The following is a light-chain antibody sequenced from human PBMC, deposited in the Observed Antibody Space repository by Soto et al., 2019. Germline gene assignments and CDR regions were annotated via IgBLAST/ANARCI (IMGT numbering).Light chain of an antibody. J-gene: IGKJ5*01. Sequence: DIVMTQSPDSLAVSLGERATINCKSSQSVSYSSNNKNNLAWYQHKPGQPPKLLIYCASTREFGVPDRFSGSGSGTEFTLTISSLEAEDVAVYYCQQYDTTPPTFGQGTRLEMK. CDR1: QSVSYSSNNKNN. V-gene: IGKV4-1*01. CDR2: CAS. CDR3: QQYDTTPPT.